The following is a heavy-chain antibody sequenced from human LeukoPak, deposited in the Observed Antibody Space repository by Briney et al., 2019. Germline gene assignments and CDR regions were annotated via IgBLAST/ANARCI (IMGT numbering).Heavy chain of an antibody. J-gene: IGHJ4*02. CDR2: ISSSSSYI. D-gene: IGHD2-8*01. V-gene: IGHV3-21*01. CDR3: AKDPPKIQSKWSLDY. CDR1: GFTFSSYS. Sequence: GGSLRLSCAASGFTFSSYSMNWVRQAPGKGLEWVSSISSSSSYIYYADSVKGRFTISRDNAKNSLYLQMNSLRAEDTAVYYCAKDPPKIQSKWSLDYWGQGTLVTVSS.